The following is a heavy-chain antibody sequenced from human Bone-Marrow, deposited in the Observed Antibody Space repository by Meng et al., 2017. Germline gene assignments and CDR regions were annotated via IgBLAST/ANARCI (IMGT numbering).Heavy chain of an antibody. CDR3: AKRKAAAGSVLPFDY. D-gene: IGHD6-13*01. CDR1: GFTFSSYG. J-gene: IGHJ4*02. Sequence: GESLKISCAASGFTFSSYGMHWVRQAPGKGLEWVAVIWYDGSNKYYADSVKGRFTISRDNSKNTLYLQMNSLRAEDTAVYYCAKRKAAAGSVLPFDYWGQGTLVTVSS. V-gene: IGHV3-33*06. CDR2: IWYDGSNK.